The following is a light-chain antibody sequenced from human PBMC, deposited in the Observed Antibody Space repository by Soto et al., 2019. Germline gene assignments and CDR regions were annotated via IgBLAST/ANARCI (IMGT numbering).Light chain of an antibody. J-gene: IGLJ1*01. CDR3: QSYDSSLSGSL. V-gene: IGLV1-40*01. CDR2: GNS. Sequence: QSVLTQPPSVSGAPGQRVTISCTGSSSNIGAGHDVHWYQQLPGTAPKLLIYGNSNRPSGVPDRFSGSKSGTSASLAITGLQAEDEADYYCQSYDSSLSGSLFGTGTKVTVL. CDR1: SSNIGAGHD.